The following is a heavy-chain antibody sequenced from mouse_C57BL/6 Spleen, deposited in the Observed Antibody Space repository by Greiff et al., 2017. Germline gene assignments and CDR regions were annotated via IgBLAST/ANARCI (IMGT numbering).Heavy chain of an antibody. J-gene: IGHJ4*01. CDR2: ISDGGSYT. Sequence: EVMLVESGGGLVKPGGSLKLSCAASGFTFSSYAMSWVRQTPEKRLEWVATISDGGSYTYYPDNVKGRFTISRDNAKNNLYLQMSHLKSEDTAMYYCARDSDGYYERVYAMDYWGQGTSVTVSS. CDR1: GFTFSSYA. CDR3: ARDSDGYYERVYAMDY. D-gene: IGHD2-3*01. V-gene: IGHV5-4*01.